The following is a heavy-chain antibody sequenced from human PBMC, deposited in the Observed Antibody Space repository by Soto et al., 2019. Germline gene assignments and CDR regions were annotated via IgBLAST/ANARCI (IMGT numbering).Heavy chain of an antibody. D-gene: IGHD2-2*01. V-gene: IGHV3-23*01. Sequence: EVQLLESGGGLVQPGGSLRLSCAASGFTFSSYAMSWVRQAPGKGLEWVSAISGSGGTTYYADSVKGRFTISRDNSKNTLFLQMNSLRAEDTAVYYCWGVVVVSAATNKWFEHWGKGTMVTVSS. CDR2: ISGSGGTT. J-gene: IGHJ5*02. CDR3: WGVVVVSAATNKWFEH. CDR1: GFTFSSYA.